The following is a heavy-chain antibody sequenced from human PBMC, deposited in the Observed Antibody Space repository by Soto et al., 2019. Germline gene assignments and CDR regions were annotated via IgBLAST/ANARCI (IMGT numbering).Heavy chain of an antibody. CDR1: GYTFTGYY. Sequence: GASVKVSCKASGYTFTGYYMHWVRQAPGQGLEWMGWINPNSGGTNYAQKFQGWVTMTRDTSTSTAYMELSRLRSDDTAVYYCARERCGGGSCYGFVDYWGQGTLVTVSS. V-gene: IGHV1-2*04. J-gene: IGHJ4*02. D-gene: IGHD2-15*01. CDR2: INPNSGGT. CDR3: ARERCGGGSCYGFVDY.